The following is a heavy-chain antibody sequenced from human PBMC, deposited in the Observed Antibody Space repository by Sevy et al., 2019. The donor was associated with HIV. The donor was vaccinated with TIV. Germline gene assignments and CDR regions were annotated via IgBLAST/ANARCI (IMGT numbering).Heavy chain of an antibody. Sequence: GGSLRLSCAASGFTFSSYSMNWVRQAPGKGLEWVSSISSSSSYIYYADSVKGRFTIYRDNAKNSLYLQMNSLRAEDTAVYYCARDSLSSSWYGGLDPWGQGTLVTVSS. CDR3: ARDSLSSSWYGGLDP. V-gene: IGHV3-21*01. J-gene: IGHJ5*02. CDR2: ISSSSSYI. D-gene: IGHD6-13*01. CDR1: GFTFSSYS.